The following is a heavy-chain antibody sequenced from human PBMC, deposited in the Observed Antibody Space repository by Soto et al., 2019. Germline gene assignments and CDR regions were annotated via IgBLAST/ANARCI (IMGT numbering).Heavy chain of an antibody. CDR2: ISRDRSNT. D-gene: IGHD3-22*01. V-gene: IGHV3-11*06. Sequence: QVQLVESGGGLVKPGGSLRLSCAASGFTFSDYYMTWIRQAPGKGLEWVSHISRDRSNTNYADYVKGRFTISRHNAKNSLYLQMDSLRGEDPAVYYCARSKGAGSGYHTHWGQGTLVTVSS. J-gene: IGHJ4*02. CDR3: ARSKGAGSGYHTH. CDR1: GFTFSDYY.